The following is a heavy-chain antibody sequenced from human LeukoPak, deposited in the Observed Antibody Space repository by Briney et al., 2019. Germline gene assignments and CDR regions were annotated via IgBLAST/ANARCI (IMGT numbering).Heavy chain of an antibody. J-gene: IGHJ4*02. D-gene: IGHD6-13*01. V-gene: IGHV4-59*01. CDR2: IYYSGTT. Sequence: SETLSLTCTVSGGSISTYYWNWIRQPPGKGLEWIGYIYYSGTTNYNPSLKSRVTISVDTSKNQFSLKLSSVTAADTAVYYCARGVYIAAAQYGFWGQGTLVTVSS. CDR1: GGSISTYY. CDR3: ARGVYIAAAQYGF.